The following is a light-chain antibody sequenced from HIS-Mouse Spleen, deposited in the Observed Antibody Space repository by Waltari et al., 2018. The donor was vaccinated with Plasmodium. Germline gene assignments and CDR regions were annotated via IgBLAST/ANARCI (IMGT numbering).Light chain of an antibody. CDR2: KDS. Sequence: SYELTQPPSVSVSPGQTARITCSGDALPKQYAYWYQQKPGQAPVLVIYKDSERPSGIPGRFSGSSAGTTVTLNISGVQAEDEADYYCQSADSSGTPNWVFGGGTKLTVL. J-gene: IGLJ3*02. V-gene: IGLV3-25*03. CDR1: ALPKQY. CDR3: QSADSSGTPNWV.